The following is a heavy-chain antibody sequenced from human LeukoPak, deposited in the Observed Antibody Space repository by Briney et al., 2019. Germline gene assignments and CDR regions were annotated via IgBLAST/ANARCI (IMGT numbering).Heavy chain of an antibody. CDR1: GGSISSYY. V-gene: IGHV4-59*01. Sequence: SETLSLTCTVSGGSISSYYWSWIRQPPGKGVDGIGNIYYSRSTNYNPSLKSRVTISVDTSKNQFSLKLSSVTAADTAVYYCARDLDYYGSGSYGYWGQGTLVTVSS. CDR3: ARDLDYYGSGSYGY. CDR2: IYYSRST. J-gene: IGHJ4*02. D-gene: IGHD3-10*01.